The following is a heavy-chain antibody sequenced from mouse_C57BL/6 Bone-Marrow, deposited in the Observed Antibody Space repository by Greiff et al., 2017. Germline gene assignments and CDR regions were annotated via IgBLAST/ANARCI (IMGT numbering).Heavy chain of an antibody. CDR1: GYTFTSYW. CDR3: ARSEGDGYGVFAG. CDR2: IHPNSGST. Sequence: VQLQQPGAELVKPGASVKLSCKASGYTFTSYWMHWVKQRPGQGLEWIGMIHPNSGSTNYNEKFKSKATLTADKSSSTAYMQLSSLTSEDSAVYYCARSEGDGYGVFAGWGKGTLVTVSA. J-gene: IGHJ3*01. D-gene: IGHD2-2*01. V-gene: IGHV1-64*01.